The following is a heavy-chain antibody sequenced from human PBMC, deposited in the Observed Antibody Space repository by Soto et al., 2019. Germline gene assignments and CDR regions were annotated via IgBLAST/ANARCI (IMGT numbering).Heavy chain of an antibody. CDR1: GGSISSGGYY. V-gene: IGHV4-31*03. CDR3: ARVFSVQPNYYYYYYMDV. D-gene: IGHD1-1*01. J-gene: IGHJ6*03. Sequence: SETLSLTCTVSGGSISSGGYYWSWIRQHPGKGLEWIGYIYYSGSTYYNPSLKSRVTISVDTSKNQFSLKLSSVTAADTAVYYCARVFSVQPNYYYYYYMDVWGKGTTVTVSS. CDR2: IYYSGST.